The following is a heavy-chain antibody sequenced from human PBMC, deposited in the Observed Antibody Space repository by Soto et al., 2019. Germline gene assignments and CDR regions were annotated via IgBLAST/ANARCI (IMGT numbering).Heavy chain of an antibody. Sequence: QVHLVQSGAEVKKPGASVKVSCKASGYSFTNYGISWVREAPGQGLEWMGWISTYNGDTDYPQKVQGRVTMTTDTSTSTAYMELRRLSSDDTAVYYCARDRGYYKSTGYLGRALDVWGQGTMVTVSS. CDR3: ARDRGYYKSTGYLGRALDV. J-gene: IGHJ3*01. V-gene: IGHV1-18*01. CDR1: GYSFTNYG. CDR2: ISTYNGDT. D-gene: IGHD3-22*01.